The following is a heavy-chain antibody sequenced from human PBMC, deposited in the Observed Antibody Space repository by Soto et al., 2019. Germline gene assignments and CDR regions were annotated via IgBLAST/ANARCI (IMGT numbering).Heavy chain of an antibody. CDR3: ATAVHLSDYEES. D-gene: IGHD5-12*01. J-gene: IGHJ4*02. V-gene: IGHV4-31*03. Sequence: SETLSLTCIVSVDSITSGTYYWSWIRQTPGKGLEHIGYIYDTGNTFYNPSLRGRLTISIDTSKKEVSLKLNSLTAADTAIYYCATAVHLSDYEESWGQGALVTVSS. CDR2: IYDTGNT. CDR1: VDSITSGTYY.